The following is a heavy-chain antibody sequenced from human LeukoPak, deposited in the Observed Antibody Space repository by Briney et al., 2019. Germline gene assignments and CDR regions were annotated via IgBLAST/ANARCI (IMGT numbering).Heavy chain of an antibody. CDR2: MNPNSGNT. J-gene: IGHJ4*02. CDR1: GYTFTSYD. CDR3: ARGRYYDSSGSTTFDY. V-gene: IGHV1-8*01. Sequence: GASVKVSCKASGYTFTSYDINWVRQATGQGLEWMGWMNPNSGNTGYAQNFQGRVTMTRNTSISTAYMELSSLRSEDTAVYYCARGRYYDSSGSTTFDYWGQGTLVTVSS. D-gene: IGHD3-22*01.